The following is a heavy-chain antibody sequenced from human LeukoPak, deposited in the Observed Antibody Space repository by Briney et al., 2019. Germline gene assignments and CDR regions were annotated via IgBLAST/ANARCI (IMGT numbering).Heavy chain of an antibody. Sequence: AETLSPTCTVSGGSISSSSYYWGWIRQPPGKGLEWIGSIYYSGSTYYNPSLKSRVTISVDTSKNQFSLKLSSVTAADTAVYYCARHSGYYNWFDPWGQGTLVTVSS. D-gene: IGHD3-22*01. CDR1: GGSISSSSYY. CDR3: ARHSGYYNWFDP. J-gene: IGHJ5*02. V-gene: IGHV4-39*01. CDR2: IYYSGST.